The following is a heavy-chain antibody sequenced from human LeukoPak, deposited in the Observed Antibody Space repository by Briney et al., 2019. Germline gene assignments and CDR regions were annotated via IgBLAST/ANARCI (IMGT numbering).Heavy chain of an antibody. CDR3: ARGYEGYLDY. Sequence: SETLSLTCTVYGESFNVYFWSWIRQPPGKGLEWIGEINRIGRTNSDPSVKSRVTMSIDTSKNQFSLKLTSVSAADTAVYYCARGYEGYLDYWGQGTLVTVSS. CDR1: GESFNVYF. J-gene: IGHJ4*02. D-gene: IGHD3-3*01. V-gene: IGHV4-34*01. CDR2: INRIGRT.